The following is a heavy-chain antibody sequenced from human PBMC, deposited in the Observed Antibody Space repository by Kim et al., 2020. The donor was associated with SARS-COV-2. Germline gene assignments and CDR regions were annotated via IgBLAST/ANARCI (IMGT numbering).Heavy chain of an antibody. J-gene: IGHJ4*02. CDR1: GYSFTSYW. D-gene: IGHD6-13*01. Sequence: GESLKISCKGSGYSFTSYWIGWVRQMPGKGLEWMGIIYPGDSDTRYSPSFQGQVTISADKSISTAYLQWSSLKASDTAMYYCARRVQQLVPQYYFDYWGQGTLVTVSS. CDR3: ARRVQQLVPQYYFDY. V-gene: IGHV5-51*01. CDR2: IYPGDSDT.